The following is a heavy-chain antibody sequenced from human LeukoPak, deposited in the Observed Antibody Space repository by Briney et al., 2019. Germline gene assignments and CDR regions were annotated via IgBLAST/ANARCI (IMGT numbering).Heavy chain of an antibody. V-gene: IGHV1-69*01. D-gene: IGHD3-22*01. CDR2: IIPIFGTA. Sequence: GASVKVSCKASGGTFSSYAISWVRQAPGQGLEWMGGIIPIFGTANYAQKFQGRVTITADESTSTAYMELSSLRSEDTAVYYCARGNTVKYYYDSSGYYLDTVNWSQGTLVTVSS. J-gene: IGHJ4*02. CDR1: GGTFSSYA. CDR3: ARGNTVKYYYDSSGYYLDTVN.